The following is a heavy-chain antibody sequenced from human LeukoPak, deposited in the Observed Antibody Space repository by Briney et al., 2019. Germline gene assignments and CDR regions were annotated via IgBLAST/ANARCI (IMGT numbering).Heavy chain of an antibody. Sequence: GGSLRLSCAASGFTFSSYSMNWVRQAPGKGLEWVGSIRADGSAKFYVDSVRGRFTISRDNAKDSLYLQMNSLRAEDTAVYYCARWLYSGGWAIDYWGQGTLVSVSS. CDR3: ARWLYSGGWAIDY. D-gene: IGHD6-19*01. V-gene: IGHV3-7*01. CDR1: GFTFSSYS. J-gene: IGHJ4*02. CDR2: IRADGSAK.